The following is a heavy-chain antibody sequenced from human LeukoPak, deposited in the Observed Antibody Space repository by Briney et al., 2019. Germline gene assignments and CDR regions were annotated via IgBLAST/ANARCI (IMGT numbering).Heavy chain of an antibody. D-gene: IGHD6-13*01. Sequence: SETLSLTCTVSGGSISSSDYYWGWIRQPPGKGLEWIASIYYSGTTHYNPSHQSRVTMSVDTSKNQFSLKLSSVTAADTAVYYCARVAPSSWYEGDYWGQGTLVTVSS. CDR2: IYYSGTT. CDR1: GGSISSSDYY. J-gene: IGHJ4*02. V-gene: IGHV4-39*01. CDR3: ARVAPSSWYEGDY.